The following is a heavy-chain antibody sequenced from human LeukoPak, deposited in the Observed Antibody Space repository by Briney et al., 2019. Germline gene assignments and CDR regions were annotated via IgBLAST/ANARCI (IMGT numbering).Heavy chain of an antibody. D-gene: IGHD3-9*01. J-gene: IGHJ5*02. V-gene: IGHV1-2*02. CDR1: GYTFADYY. Sequence: GASVKVSCKTSGYTFADYYIHWVRQAPGQGLEWMGWIYPKSGGTNSAQKFQGRVTTTRDTFISTAYMELSRLRFDDTAVYYCARVSTSGYRDWLDPWGQGTLVTVSS. CDR3: ARVSTSGYRDWLDP. CDR2: IYPKSGGT.